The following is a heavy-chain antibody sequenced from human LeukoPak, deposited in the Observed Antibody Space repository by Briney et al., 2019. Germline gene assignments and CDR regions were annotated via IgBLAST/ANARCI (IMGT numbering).Heavy chain of an antibody. CDR3: ARESARSFDY. D-gene: IGHD6-6*01. CDR1: GGSFSGYY. Sequence: PSETLSLTCAVYGGSFSGYYWSWIRQPPGKGLEWIGEINHSGSTNYNPSLKSRVTISVDTSENQFSLKLSSVTAADTAVYYCARESARSFDYWGQGTLVTVSS. J-gene: IGHJ4*02. V-gene: IGHV4-34*01. CDR2: INHSGST.